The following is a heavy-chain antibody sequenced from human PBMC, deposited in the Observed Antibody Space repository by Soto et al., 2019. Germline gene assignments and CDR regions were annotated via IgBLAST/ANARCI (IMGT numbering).Heavy chain of an antibody. CDR2: INAANGDT. J-gene: IGHJ5*02. V-gene: IGHV1-3*01. Sequence: QVQLVQSGTEVKKPGASVKVSCKASGYTFTSYGIHWVRQAPGQRLEWMGWINAANGDTKYPPKSQGRVTITRATSASTAYMQLSSLRSEDTAVYYCVRRHVSATGIDWFDPWGQGTLVTVSS. D-gene: IGHD6-13*01. CDR1: GYTFTSYG. CDR3: VRRHVSATGIDWFDP.